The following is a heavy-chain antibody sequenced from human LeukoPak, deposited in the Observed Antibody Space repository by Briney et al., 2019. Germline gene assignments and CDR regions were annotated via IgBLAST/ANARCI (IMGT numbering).Heavy chain of an antibody. V-gene: IGHV3-23*01. Sequence: GGSLRLSCAASGFTFSSYAMNWVRQAPGKGLEWVAIISSTGGSTYYTDSVKGRFTISRDNSKNTLYLQMNSLRAEDTAVYYCARRGGDSGGYYAAYFDYWGQGTLVTVSS. J-gene: IGHJ4*02. CDR3: ARRGGDSGGYYAAYFDY. CDR2: ISSTGGST. D-gene: IGHD1-26*01. CDR1: GFTFSSYA.